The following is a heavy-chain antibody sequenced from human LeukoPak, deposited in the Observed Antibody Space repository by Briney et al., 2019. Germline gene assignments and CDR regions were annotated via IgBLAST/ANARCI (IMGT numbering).Heavy chain of an antibody. CDR3: ARELSRAYYDFWRGPDNNCFAP. CDR2: IIPIFGTA. D-gene: IGHD3-3*01. V-gene: IGHV1-69*01. CDR1: GGTFSSYA. Sequence: GSSVKVSCKASGGTFSSYAISWVRQAPGQGLEWMGGIIPIFGTANYAQKFQGRVTITADESTSTAYMELSSLRSEDTAVYYCARELSRAYYDFWRGPDNNCFAPWGQGTLVTVSS. J-gene: IGHJ5*02.